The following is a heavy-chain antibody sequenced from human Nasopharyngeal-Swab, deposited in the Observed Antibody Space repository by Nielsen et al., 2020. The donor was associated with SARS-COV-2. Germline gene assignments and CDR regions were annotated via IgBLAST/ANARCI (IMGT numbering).Heavy chain of an antibody. Sequence: SETLSLTCTVSGGSISSHYWSWIRQPPGKGLEWIGYIYYSGSTNYNPSLKSRVTISVDTSKNQFSLKLSSVTAADTAVYYCARTIIAAAEGYFDYWGQGTLVTVSS. J-gene: IGHJ4*02. CDR3: ARTIIAAAEGYFDY. CDR1: GGSISSHY. CDR2: IYYSGST. V-gene: IGHV4-59*11. D-gene: IGHD6-13*01.